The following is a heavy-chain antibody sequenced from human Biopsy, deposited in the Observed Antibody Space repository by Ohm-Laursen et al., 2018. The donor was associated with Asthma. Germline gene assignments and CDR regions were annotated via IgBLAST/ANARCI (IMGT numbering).Heavy chain of an antibody. V-gene: IGHV3-74*01. CDR2: VKVDGRRT. Sequence: SLRLSCAASGLTFSGYWMHWVRQAPGKGLEWVSRVKVDGRRTSYADSVKGRFTISRDNAKNSLYLQMNSLRAEDTAVHYCARTFHFWSPYHAEHYQLWGQGTLVTVSS. D-gene: IGHD3-3*02. J-gene: IGHJ1*01. CDR1: GLTFSGYW. CDR3: ARTFHFWSPYHAEHYQL.